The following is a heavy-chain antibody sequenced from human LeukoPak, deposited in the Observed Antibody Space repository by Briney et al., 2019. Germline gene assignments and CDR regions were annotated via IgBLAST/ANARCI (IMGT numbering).Heavy chain of an antibody. D-gene: IGHD5-12*01. CDR1: GGTFSSYA. Sequence: SVKVSCKASGGTFSSYAISWVRQAPGQGLEWMGRIIPILGTANYAQKFQGRVTITTDESTSTAYMELSSLRSEDTAVYYCAREIKGYSGFYMGLGDALDIWGQGTMVTVSS. V-gene: IGHV1-69*11. CDR3: AREIKGYSGFYMGLGDALDI. CDR2: IIPILGTA. J-gene: IGHJ3*02.